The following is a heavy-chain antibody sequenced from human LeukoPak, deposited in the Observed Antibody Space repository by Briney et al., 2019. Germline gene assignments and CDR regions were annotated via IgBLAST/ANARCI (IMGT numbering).Heavy chain of an antibody. CDR3: AGHHPRNTVDF. CDR1: GGSISSYY. J-gene: IGHJ4*02. D-gene: IGHD2-8*02. CDR2: ISDIGSI. Sequence: PSDTLSLTCTVSGGSISSYYWSWIRQPPGKGLEWIAYISDIGSINYNPSLKSRVTISLDTFKNQFSLKLSSVTAADTAVYYCAGHHPRNTVDFWGQGTLVTVSS. V-gene: IGHV4-59*08.